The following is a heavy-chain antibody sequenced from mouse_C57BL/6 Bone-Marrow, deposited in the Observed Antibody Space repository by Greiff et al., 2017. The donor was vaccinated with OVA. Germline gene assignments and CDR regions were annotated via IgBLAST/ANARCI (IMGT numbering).Heavy chain of an antibody. CDR3: ARGPYGSSSSWYVDV. Sequence: EVQLKESGPGLVKPSQSLSLTCSVTGYSITSGYYWNWIRQFPGNKLEWMGYISYDGSNNYNPSLKNRISITRDTSKNQFFLKLNSVTTEDTATYYCARGPYGSSSSWYVDVWGTGTTVTVSS. CDR1: GYSITSGYY. J-gene: IGHJ1*03. CDR2: ISYDGSN. D-gene: IGHD1-1*01. V-gene: IGHV3-6*01.